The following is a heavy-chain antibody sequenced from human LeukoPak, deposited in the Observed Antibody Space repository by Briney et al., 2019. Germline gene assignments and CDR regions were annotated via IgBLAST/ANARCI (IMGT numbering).Heavy chain of an antibody. Sequence: PGGSLRLSCAASGFTFSSYAMHWVRQAPGKGLEWVAVISYDGSNKYYADSVKGRFTISRDNSKNTLYLQMNSLRAEDTAVYYCARDKGLRYFDWLPAYYYYYYGMDVWGQGTTVTVSS. J-gene: IGHJ6*02. V-gene: IGHV3-30*14. CDR1: GFTFSSYA. CDR2: ISYDGSNK. D-gene: IGHD3-9*01. CDR3: ARDKGLRYFDWLPAYYYYYYGMDV.